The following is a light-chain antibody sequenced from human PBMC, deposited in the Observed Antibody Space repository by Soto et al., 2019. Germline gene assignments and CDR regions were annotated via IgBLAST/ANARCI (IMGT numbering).Light chain of an antibody. CDR2: DAS. V-gene: IGKV1-5*01. CDR1: QSISSW. J-gene: IGKJ2*01. CDR3: QQYNSYSVYT. Sequence: DIQMTQSPSTLSASVGDRVTITCRASQSISSWLAWYQQKPGKAPKLLIYDASSLESGVPSRFSGNGSGTEFTLTISSLQPDDFATYYCQQYNSYSVYTFGQGTKVDIK.